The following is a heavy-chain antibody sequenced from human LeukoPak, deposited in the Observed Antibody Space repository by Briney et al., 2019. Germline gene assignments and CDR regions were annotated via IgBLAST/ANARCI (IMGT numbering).Heavy chain of an antibody. CDR1: GYSITSGYY. Sequence: PSETLSLTCAVSGYSITSGYYWGWIRQPPGKGLEWIGSIYHSGSTNYNPSLKSRVTISVDTSKNQFSLKLSSVTAADTAVYYCVRDLYSSGWFNFDYWGQGTLVTVSS. V-gene: IGHV4-38-2*02. CDR3: VRDLYSSGWFNFDY. D-gene: IGHD6-19*01. J-gene: IGHJ4*02. CDR2: IYHSGST.